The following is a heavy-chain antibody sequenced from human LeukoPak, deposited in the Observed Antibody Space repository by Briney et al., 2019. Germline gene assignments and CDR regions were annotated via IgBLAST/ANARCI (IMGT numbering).Heavy chain of an antibody. CDR1: GFTFDDYA. Sequence: TGGSLRLSCAASGFTFDDYAIHWIRQAPGKGLEWVSGILSNSGGITYADSVRGRFTISRDNAKNSLYLQMNSLRAEDTAVYYCARAGFTFSDYFGSFFDYWGQGTLVTVSS. J-gene: IGHJ4*02. V-gene: IGHV3-9*01. CDR3: ARAGFTFSDYFGSFFDY. D-gene: IGHD3-10*01. CDR2: ILSNSGGI.